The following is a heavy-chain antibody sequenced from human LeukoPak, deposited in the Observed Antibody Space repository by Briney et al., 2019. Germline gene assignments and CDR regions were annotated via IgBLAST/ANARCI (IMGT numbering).Heavy chain of an antibody. CDR2: ISAYNGNT. D-gene: IGHD6-13*01. Sequence: GASVKVSCKATSYIRWVRQAPGQGLEWMGWISAYNGNTNYAQKLQGRVTMTTDTSTSTAYMELRSLRSDDTAVYYCARPIAAAGIYYFDYWGQGTLVTVSS. CDR1: SY. V-gene: IGHV1-18*04. CDR3: ARPIAAAGIYYFDY. J-gene: IGHJ4*02.